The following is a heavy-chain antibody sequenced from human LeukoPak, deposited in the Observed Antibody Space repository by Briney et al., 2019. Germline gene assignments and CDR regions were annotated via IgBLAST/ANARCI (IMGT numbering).Heavy chain of an antibody. CDR1: GFTFSSYG. J-gene: IGHJ1*01. D-gene: IGHD4-11*01. CDR2: IWYDGSNE. V-gene: IGHV3-33*01. Sequence: GGSLRLSCAASGFTFSSYGMHWIRQAPGKGLEWVAVIWYDGSNEYYADSVKGRFTISRDNSKNTLYLQMNSLRAEDTAVYHCARGLDLGYFQRWGQGTLVTVSS. CDR3: ARGLDLGYFQR.